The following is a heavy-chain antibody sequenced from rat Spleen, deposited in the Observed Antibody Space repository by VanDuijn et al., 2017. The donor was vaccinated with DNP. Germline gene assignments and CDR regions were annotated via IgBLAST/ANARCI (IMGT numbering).Heavy chain of an antibody. CDR1: VFTFSDYN. CDR3: ARQDYSSYIHYFDY. J-gene: IGHJ2*01. Sequence: EVQLVESGGTLVQPGRSLKLSCAAAVFTFSDYNMAWVRQAPQRGLEWVATILYDGTRTYYRDSVKGRFTISRDNAKSSLYLQMNSLKSEDTATYYCARQDYSSYIHYFDYWGQGVMVTVSS. V-gene: IGHV5S10*01. D-gene: IGHD1-2*01. CDR2: ILYDGTRT.